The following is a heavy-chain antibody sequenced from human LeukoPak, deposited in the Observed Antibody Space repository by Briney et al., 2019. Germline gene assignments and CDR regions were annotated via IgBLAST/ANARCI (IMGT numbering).Heavy chain of an antibody. CDR2: IYSSGST. Sequence: SETLSLTCAVYGGSFSAFHWTWFRQPAGKGLEWIGLIYSSGSTLFNPSLKSRVAMSVDLTKNQLSLKLTSVTAADTAMYYCARKDGDYWGRGTLVTVSS. V-gene: IGHV4-59*10. CDR3: ARKDGDY. CDR1: GGSFSAFH. J-gene: IGHJ4*02.